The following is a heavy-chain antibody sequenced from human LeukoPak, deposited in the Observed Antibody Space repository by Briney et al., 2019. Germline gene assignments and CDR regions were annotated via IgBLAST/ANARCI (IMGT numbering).Heavy chain of an antibody. D-gene: IGHD3-22*01. CDR3: ATMIVVYAFDI. CDR2: IYYSGGT. V-gene: IGHV4-59*01. J-gene: IGHJ3*02. CDR1: GGSISSYY. Sequence: SETLSLTCTVPGGSISSYYWSWIRQPPRKGLEWIGYIYYSGGTNYNPSLKSRVTISVDTSKNQFSLKLSSVTAADTAVYYCATMIVVYAFDIWGQGTMVTVSS.